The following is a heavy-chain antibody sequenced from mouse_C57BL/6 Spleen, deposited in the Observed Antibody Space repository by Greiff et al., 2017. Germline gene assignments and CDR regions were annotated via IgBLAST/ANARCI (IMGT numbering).Heavy chain of an antibody. J-gene: IGHJ3*01. CDR3: ARYPLDGSSTGPFAY. Sequence: QVQLQQPGTELVKPGASVKLSCKASGYTFTSYWMHWVKQRPGQGLEWIGNINPSNGGTNYNEKFKSKATLTVDKSASTAYMQRSSLTSEDSAVYYCARYPLDGSSTGPFAYWGQGTLVTVSA. V-gene: IGHV1-53*01. D-gene: IGHD4-1*02. CDR2: INPSNGGT. CDR1: GYTFTSYW.